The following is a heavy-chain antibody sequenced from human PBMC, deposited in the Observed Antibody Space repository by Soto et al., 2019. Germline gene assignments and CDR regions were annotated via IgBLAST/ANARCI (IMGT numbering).Heavy chain of an antibody. CDR2: INHNGRAV. CDR1: GFTFTNYW. CDR3: ARDLLQSRYCSGGSCYPVASEY. Sequence: PGGSLRLSCAASGFTFTNYWMHWVRQAPGKGLVWVSRINHNGRAVDYADSVKGRFTMSRDNDQNTVYLQMNSLGAEDTAVYYCARDLLQSRYCSGGSCYPVASEYWGHGTLVTVSS. V-gene: IGHV3-74*01. D-gene: IGHD2-15*01. J-gene: IGHJ4*01.